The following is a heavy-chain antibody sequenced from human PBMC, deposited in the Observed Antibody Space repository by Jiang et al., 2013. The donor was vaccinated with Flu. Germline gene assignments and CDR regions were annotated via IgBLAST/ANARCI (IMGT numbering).Heavy chain of an antibody. CDR1: GFTFSSYA. J-gene: IGHJ4*02. V-gene: IGHV3-30-3*01. Sequence: VQLLESGGGVVQPGRSLRLSCAASGFTFSSYAMHWVRQAPGKGLEWVAVISHDGSNKYYADSVKGRFTISRDNSKNTLYLQMNSLRAEDTAVYYCARVNYYDSSGSPPIGWGQGTLVTVSS. CDR3: ARVNYYDSSGSPPIG. CDR2: ISHDGSNK. D-gene: IGHD3-22*01.